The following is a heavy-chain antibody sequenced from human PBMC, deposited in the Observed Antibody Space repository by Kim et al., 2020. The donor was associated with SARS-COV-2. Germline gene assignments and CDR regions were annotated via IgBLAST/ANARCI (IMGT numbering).Heavy chain of an antibody. CDR3: AIIEPTTYYYYGMDV. CDR2: ISAYNGNT. V-gene: IGHV1-18*01. J-gene: IGHJ6*02. CDR1: GYTFTSYG. D-gene: IGHD1-26*01. Sequence: ASVKVSCKASGYTFTSYGISWVRQAPGQGLEWMGWISAYNGNTNYAQKLQGRVTMTTDTSTSTAYMELRSLRSDDTAVYYCAIIEPTTYYYYGMDVWGQGTTVTVSS.